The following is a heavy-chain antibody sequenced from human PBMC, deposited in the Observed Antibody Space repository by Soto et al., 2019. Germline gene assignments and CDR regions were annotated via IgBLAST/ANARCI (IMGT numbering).Heavy chain of an antibody. V-gene: IGHV1-18*04. Sequence: ASVKVSCKASGYTFTSYGTSWVRQAPGQGLEWMGWISAYNGNTNYAQKLQGRVTMTTDTSTSTAYMELRSLRSDDTAVYYCARDFRGYCGGDCLDYYYGMDVWGQGTTVTVSS. D-gene: IGHD2-21*02. J-gene: IGHJ6*02. CDR3: ARDFRGYCGGDCLDYYYGMDV. CDR2: ISAYNGNT. CDR1: GYTFTSYG.